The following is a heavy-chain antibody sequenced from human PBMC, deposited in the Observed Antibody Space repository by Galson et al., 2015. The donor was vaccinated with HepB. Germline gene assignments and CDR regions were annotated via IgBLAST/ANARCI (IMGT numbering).Heavy chain of an antibody. CDR2: LSWNSGSI. CDR3: AKDGDSSGYYSFDY. J-gene: IGHJ4*02. CDR1: GFTFDDYA. Sequence: SLRLSCAASGFTFDDYAMHWVRQAPGKGLEWVSGLSWNSGSIGYADSVKGRFTISRDNAKNSLYLQMNSLRAEDTALYYCAKDGDSSGYYSFDYWGQGTLVTVSS. V-gene: IGHV3-9*01. D-gene: IGHD3-22*01.